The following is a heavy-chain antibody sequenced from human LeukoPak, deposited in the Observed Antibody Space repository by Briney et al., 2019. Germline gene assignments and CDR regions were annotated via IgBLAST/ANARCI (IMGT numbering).Heavy chain of an antibody. D-gene: IGHD2-15*01. J-gene: IGHJ3*02. V-gene: IGHV1-69*05. CDR2: IIPIFGTA. CDR3: ARDLCSGGSCYAFDI. Sequence: SVKVSCKASGGTFSSYAISWVRQAPGQGLEWMGGIIPIFGTANYAQKFQGRVTMTRDTSTSTVYMELSSLRSEDTAVYYCARDLCSGGSCYAFDIWGQGTMVTVSS. CDR1: GGTFSSYA.